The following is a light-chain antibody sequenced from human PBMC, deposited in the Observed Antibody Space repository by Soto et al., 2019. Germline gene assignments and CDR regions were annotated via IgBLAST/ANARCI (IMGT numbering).Light chain of an antibody. V-gene: IGKV3D-20*02. J-gene: IGKJ5*01. CDR1: HSVSHSY. CDR2: DPS. Sequence: IVSAQLPGTLSFSPGESATLSCRDSHSVSHSYIACYQPKPGHAPRLPTYDPSNRATGIPARFPGSVTGTDFTLTISRPDPEDFAVYYAQQRSNWPLTITFGQGTRLEIK. CDR3: QQRSNWPLTIT.